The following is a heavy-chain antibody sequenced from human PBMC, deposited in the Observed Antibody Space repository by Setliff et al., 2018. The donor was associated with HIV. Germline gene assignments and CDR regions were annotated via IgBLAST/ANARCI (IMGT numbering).Heavy chain of an antibody. D-gene: IGHD3-3*01. CDR3: MRGRSITMFGVAYFDF. CDR1: GYSISTAYY. V-gene: IGHV4-38-2*01. Sequence: PSETLSLTCAVSGYSISTAYYWGWIRQPPGKGLEWIGRVNHSGTTYYNPSLKSPVTISVDMSNNQSSLKVTSVTAADTAVYYGMRGRSITMFGVAYFDFWGQGTQVTVSS. J-gene: IGHJ4*02. CDR2: VNHSGTT.